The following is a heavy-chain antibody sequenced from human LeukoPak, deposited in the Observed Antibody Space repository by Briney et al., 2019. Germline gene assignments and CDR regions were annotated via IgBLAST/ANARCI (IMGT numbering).Heavy chain of an antibody. CDR1: GFTFGDYG. CDR3: TRVQPPGYCSGGSCPDF. J-gene: IGHJ4*02. V-gene: IGHV3-49*04. Sequence: GGSLRLSCTASGFTFGDYGMSWVRQAPGRGLEWVGFIRSIAYGGTTEYSASVKGRITISRDDSKSIAYLQMNSLKNEDTAVDYGTRVQPPGYCSGGSCPDFWGKGTLVTVSS. CDR2: IRSIAYGGTT. D-gene: IGHD2-15*01.